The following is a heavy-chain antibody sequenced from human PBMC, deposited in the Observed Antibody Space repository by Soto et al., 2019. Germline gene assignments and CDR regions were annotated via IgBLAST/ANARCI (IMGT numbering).Heavy chain of an antibody. V-gene: IGHV3-23*01. CDR1: GFTFSSYA. D-gene: IGHD3-22*01. CDR3: AIGSRYYYDSSGPFDY. J-gene: IGHJ4*02. Sequence: GGSLRLSCAASGFTFSSYAMSWVRQAPGKGLEWVSAISGSGGSTYYADSVKGRFTISRDNSKNTLYLQMNSLRAEDTAVYYCAIGSRYYYDSSGPFDYWGQGTLVTVSS. CDR2: ISGSGGST.